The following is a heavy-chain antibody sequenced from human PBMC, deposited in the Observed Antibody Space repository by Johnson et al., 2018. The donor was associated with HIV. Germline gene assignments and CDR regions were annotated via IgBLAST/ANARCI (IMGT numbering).Heavy chain of an antibody. CDR2: ISYDGSDK. V-gene: IGHV3-33*05. CDR3: ARVVPYAFDL. CDR1: GFTFSSYA. D-gene: IGHD6-6*01. J-gene: IGHJ3*01. Sequence: QVQLVESGGGVVQPGGSLRLSCAASGFTFSSYAMHWVRQAPGKGLEWVAVISYDGSDKYYVDSVKGRFTISRDNAKSSLYVQMNSLRAEDTAVYFCARVVPYAFDLWGQGTMVTVSS.